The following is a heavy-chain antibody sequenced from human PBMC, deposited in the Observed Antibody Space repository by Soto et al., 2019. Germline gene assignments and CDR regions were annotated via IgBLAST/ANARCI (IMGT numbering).Heavy chain of an antibody. CDR3: ARPLDTAMSTDYYYGMDV. D-gene: IGHD5-18*01. CDR1: GGTFSSYA. CDR2: IIPIFGTA. V-gene: IGHV1-69*12. Sequence: QVQLVQSGAEVKKPGSSVKVSCKASGGTFSSYAISWVRQAPGQGLEWMGGIIPIFGTANYAQKFQGRVTITADESTSTAYLELSRLRSEDTAVYYCARPLDTAMSTDYYYGMDVWGQGTTVTVSS. J-gene: IGHJ6*02.